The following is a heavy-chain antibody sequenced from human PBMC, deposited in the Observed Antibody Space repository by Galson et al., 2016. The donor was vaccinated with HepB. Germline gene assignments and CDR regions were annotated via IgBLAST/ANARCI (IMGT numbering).Heavy chain of an antibody. CDR1: GGSISSSSYY. V-gene: IGHV4-39*01. CDR3: ARPNSARRSVAGIRDAFDI. CDR2: IYYSGST. J-gene: IGHJ3*02. D-gene: IGHD6-19*01. Sequence: SETLSLTCTVSGGSISSSSYYWGWIRQSPGKGLEWIGSIYYSGSTYYNPSVKSRVTISVDTSKNQFSLTLSSVTAADTAVYYCARPNSARRSVAGIRDAFDIWGQGTLVTVSS.